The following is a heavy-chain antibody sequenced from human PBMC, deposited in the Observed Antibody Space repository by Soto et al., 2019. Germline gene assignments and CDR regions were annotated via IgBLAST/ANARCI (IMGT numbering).Heavy chain of an antibody. J-gene: IGHJ4*02. D-gene: IGHD3-22*01. CDR3: AAHDSGGYYAEY. Sequence: QLQLQESGPGLVKPSETLSLTCTVSGDSVTISDYYWGWIRQPPGKGLEWNGSIHYSGSTYYNPSPKSRDTLTGDTSKKQFSLKLTSVTAADAAVYYCAAHDSGGYYAEYWGQGTLVTVSA. CDR2: IHYSGST. V-gene: IGHV4-39*01. CDR1: GDSVTISDYY.